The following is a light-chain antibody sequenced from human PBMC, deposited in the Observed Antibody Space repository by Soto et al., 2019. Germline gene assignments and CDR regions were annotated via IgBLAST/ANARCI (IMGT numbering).Light chain of an antibody. J-gene: IGKJ1*01. CDR1: QSISSW. CDR3: QQYESYSAT. CDR2: DAS. Sequence: DITMTQSPSTLSASVGDRVTITCRASQSISSWLAWYQQKPGKAPKLLIYDASSLESGVPSRFSGSGSGTEFTLTISSLQPDDFATYYCQQYESYSATFGQGTKGEIK. V-gene: IGKV1-5*01.